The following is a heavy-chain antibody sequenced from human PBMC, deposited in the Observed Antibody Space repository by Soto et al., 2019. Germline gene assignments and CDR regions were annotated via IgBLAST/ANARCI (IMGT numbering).Heavy chain of an antibody. V-gene: IGHV3-23*01. J-gene: IGHJ4*02. Sequence: EVQLMESGGGLVKPGGTLRLSCVGSGFSLSDYAMSWVRQIPGKGLEWVSAISASGGSIFYADSVKGRFTISRDLRNNTLFLQMNTLKAEDTAFYFCAKDGSGTYYRFFDTWGQGAWSPSPQ. CDR2: ISASGGSI. CDR3: AKDGSGTYYRFFDT. D-gene: IGHD3-3*01. CDR1: GFSLSDYA.